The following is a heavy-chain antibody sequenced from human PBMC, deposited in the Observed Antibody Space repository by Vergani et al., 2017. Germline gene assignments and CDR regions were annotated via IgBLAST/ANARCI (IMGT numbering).Heavy chain of an antibody. CDR1: GFTFSSYE. V-gene: IGHV3-48*03. J-gene: IGHJ4*02. CDR3: ARPSGYYTYYFDY. D-gene: IGHD3-3*01. CDR2: ISSSGSTI. Sequence: EVQLVESGGGLVQPGGSLRLSCAASGFTFSSYEMNWVRQAPGKGLEWVSYISSSGSTIYYADSVKGRFTISRDNAKNSLYLQMNSLSAEDTAVYYCARPSGYYTYYFDYWGQGTLVTVSS.